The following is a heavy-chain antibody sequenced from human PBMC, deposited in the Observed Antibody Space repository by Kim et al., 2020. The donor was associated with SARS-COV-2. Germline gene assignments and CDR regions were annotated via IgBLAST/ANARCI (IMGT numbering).Heavy chain of an antibody. J-gene: IGHJ4*02. D-gene: IGHD3-22*01. CDR3: AKDHDGYDSSGYCFDY. V-gene: IGHV3-23*01. CDR1: GFTFSSYA. Sequence: GGSLRLSCAASGFTFSSYAMSWVRQAPGKGLEWVSAISGSGGSTYYADSVKGRFTISRDNSKNTLYLQMNSLRAEDTAVYYCAKDHDGYDSSGYCFDYWGQGTLVTVSS. CDR2: ISGSGGST.